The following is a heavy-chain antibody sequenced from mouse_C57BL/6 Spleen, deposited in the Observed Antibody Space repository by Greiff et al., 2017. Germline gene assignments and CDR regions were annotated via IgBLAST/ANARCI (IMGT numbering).Heavy chain of an antibody. D-gene: IGHD1-1*01. CDR3: ARDYYGSGFAY. CDR2: IHPNSGST. V-gene: IGHV1-64*01. CDR1: GYTFTSYW. Sequence: VQLQQPGAELVKPGASVKLSCKASGYTFTSYWMHWVKQRPGQGLEWIGMIHPNSGSTNYNEKFKSKATLTVDKSSSTAYMQLSSLPAEDAAVYYCARDYYGSGFAYWGQGTLVTVSA. J-gene: IGHJ3*01.